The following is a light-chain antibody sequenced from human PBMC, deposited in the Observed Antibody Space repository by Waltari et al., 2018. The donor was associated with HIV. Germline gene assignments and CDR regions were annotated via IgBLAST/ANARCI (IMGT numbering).Light chain of an antibody. V-gene: IGLV2-14*03. Sequence: LGQTIAIPCTGSTRDIAGYHYVSWYQQHAGNSPKLLIYDVSQRPSGVSDRFSGSRSGNTASLIISGLQIDDECEYFCSAYSTTNTYVVFGGGTKVTVL. J-gene: IGLJ2*01. CDR1: TRDIAGYHY. CDR2: DVS. CDR3: SAYSTTNTYVV.